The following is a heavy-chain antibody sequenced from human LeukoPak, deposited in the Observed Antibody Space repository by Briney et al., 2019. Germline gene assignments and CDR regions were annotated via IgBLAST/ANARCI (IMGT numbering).Heavy chain of an antibody. Sequence: ASVKVSCKASGYTFTGYYMHWVRQAPGQGLEWMGWINPNSGGTNYAQKFQGRVTMTRDTSISTAYMELSRLRSDDTAVYYCARVARGVAAAGPLFDYWGQGTLVTVSS. CDR3: ARVARGVAAAGPLFDY. D-gene: IGHD6-13*01. CDR1: GYTFTGYY. J-gene: IGHJ4*02. CDR2: INPNSGGT. V-gene: IGHV1-2*02.